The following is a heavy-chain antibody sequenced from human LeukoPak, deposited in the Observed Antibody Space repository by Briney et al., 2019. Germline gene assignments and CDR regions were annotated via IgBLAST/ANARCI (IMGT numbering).Heavy chain of an antibody. V-gene: IGHV3-15*08. J-gene: IGHJ4*02. D-gene: IGHD3-16*02. CDR1: GFTFSNLW. CDR3: TTDVPYTSGGAIAY. Sequence: GGSLRLSCAASGFTFSNLWMTWVRQAPGKGLEWVGCIKSKVNGETTDYAAPVRGRFTVSRDDSKNTLYLQMNNLKTEDTAMYYCTTDVPYTSGGAIAYWGQGTLVTVSS. CDR2: IKSKVNGETT.